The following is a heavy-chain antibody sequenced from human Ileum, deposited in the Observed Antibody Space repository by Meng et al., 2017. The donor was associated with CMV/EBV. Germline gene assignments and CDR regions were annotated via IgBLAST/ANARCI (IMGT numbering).Heavy chain of an antibody. Sequence: QVQLVESGGGVVQPGKSLRLSCAASGFTFDNYDMHWVRHAPGRGLEWVSLISYDGSRTYYIDSVKGRFTISRDNSKNTLYLQMNSLIPEDTAFYYCAKDRVGGGATTFDSWGQGTLVTVSS. CDR3: AKDRVGGGATTFDS. CDR2: ISYDGSRT. D-gene: IGHD3-16*01. CDR1: GFTFDNYD. J-gene: IGHJ4*02. V-gene: IGHV3-30*18.